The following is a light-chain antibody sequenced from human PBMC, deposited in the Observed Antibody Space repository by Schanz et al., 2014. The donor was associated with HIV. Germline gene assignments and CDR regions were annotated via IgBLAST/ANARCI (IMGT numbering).Light chain of an antibody. J-gene: IGKJ1*01. CDR1: QSVSSN. V-gene: IGKV3-15*01. CDR2: GAS. Sequence: EIVMTQSPATLSVSPGERATLSCRASQSVSSNLAWYQQKPGQAPRLLIYGASTRATGIPARFSGSGSGTEFTLTISSLQSEDFAVYYCHQYGNSPRTFGQGTKVEIK. CDR3: HQYGNSPRT.